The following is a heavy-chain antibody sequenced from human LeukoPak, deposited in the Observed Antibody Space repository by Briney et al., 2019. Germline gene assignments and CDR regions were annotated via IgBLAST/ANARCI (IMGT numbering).Heavy chain of an antibody. CDR2: ISSGSSYI. CDR3: ARGSGATYSSSWYLDY. Sequence: GGSLRLSCTASGFTFSTYTMNWVRQAPGKGLEWVSSISSGSSYISYADSVKGRFTISRDNAKNSLYLQMNSLRAEDTAVYYCARGSGATYSSSWYLDYWGQGTLVTVSS. V-gene: IGHV3-21*01. D-gene: IGHD6-13*01. J-gene: IGHJ4*02. CDR1: GFTFSTYT.